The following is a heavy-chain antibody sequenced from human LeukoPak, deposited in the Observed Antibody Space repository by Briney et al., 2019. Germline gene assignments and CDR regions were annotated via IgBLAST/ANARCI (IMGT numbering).Heavy chain of an antibody. CDR2: IIPIFGTA. J-gene: IGHJ4*02. CDR3: ARDRVGAPFDY. D-gene: IGHD1-26*01. V-gene: IGHV1-69*13. Sequence: GASVKVSCKASGGTFSSYAISWVRQAPGQGREWMGGIIPIFGTANYAQKFQGRVTITADESTSTAYMELSSLRSEDTAVYYCARDRVGAPFDYWGQGTLVTVSS. CDR1: GGTFSSYA.